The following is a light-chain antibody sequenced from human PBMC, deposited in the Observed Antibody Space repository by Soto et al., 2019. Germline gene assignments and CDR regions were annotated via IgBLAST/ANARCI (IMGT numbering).Light chain of an antibody. V-gene: IGKV1-5*01. Sequence: DIQMTQSPSTLSASIGDRVTITCRASQNINNWIAWYQQKPGKAPKFLIYDASTLESGVPSRFSGSGVGTEFSLTISSLQPDDFGSYYCQHMRTFGQGTMMEMK. J-gene: IGKJ1*01. CDR1: QNINNW. CDR2: DAS. CDR3: QHMRT.